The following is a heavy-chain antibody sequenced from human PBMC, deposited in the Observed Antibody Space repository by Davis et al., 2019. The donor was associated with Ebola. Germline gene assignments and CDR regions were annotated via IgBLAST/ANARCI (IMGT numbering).Heavy chain of an antibody. CDR2: TYYRSKWYN. V-gene: IGHV6-1*01. D-gene: IGHD6-13*01. Sequence: TLSLTCAISGDSVSSNSAAWNWIRQSPSRGLEWLGRTYYRSKWYNDYAVSVKSRITINPDTSKNQFSLQLNSVTPEDTAVYYCAREGDSSSWYGSHFFDYWGQGTLVTVSS. CDR3: AREGDSSSWYGSHFFDY. J-gene: IGHJ4*02. CDR1: GDSVSSNSAA.